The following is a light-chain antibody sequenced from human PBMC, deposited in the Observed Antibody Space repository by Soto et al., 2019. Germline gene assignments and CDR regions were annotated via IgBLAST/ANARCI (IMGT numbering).Light chain of an antibody. V-gene: IGKV3-15*01. CDR3: NHYNNWWA. CDR2: GAS. CDR1: QSVSTN. Sequence: EIVMTQSPATLSVSPGERATLSCRASQSVSTNLAWYQQKPGLAPRLLIYGASTRATGIPARFSGSGSGTEFSLTINSLQSEDFAVYYCNHYNNWWAFGQGTKVDIK. J-gene: IGKJ1*01.